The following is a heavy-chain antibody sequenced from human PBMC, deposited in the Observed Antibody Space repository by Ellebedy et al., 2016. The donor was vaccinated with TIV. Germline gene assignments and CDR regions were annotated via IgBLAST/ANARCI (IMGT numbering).Heavy chain of an antibody. V-gene: IGHV3-21*01. CDR2: ISSSSSYI. J-gene: IGHJ4*02. Sequence: GESLKISCAASGFTFSSYAMSWVRQAPGKGLEWVSAISSSSSYIYYADSVKGRFTISRDNAKNSLYLQMNSLRAEDTAVYYCARSGPKFDGYKGDYWGQGTLVTVSS. D-gene: IGHD5-24*01. CDR1: GFTFSSYA. CDR3: ARSGPKFDGYKGDY.